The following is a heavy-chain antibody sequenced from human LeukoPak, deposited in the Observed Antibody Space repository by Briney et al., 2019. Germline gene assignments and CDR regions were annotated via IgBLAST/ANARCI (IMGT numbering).Heavy chain of an antibody. D-gene: IGHD1-26*01. J-gene: IGHJ4*02. CDR2: ITRSSIYI. V-gene: IGHV3-21*06. Sequence: GGSLRLSCAASGFTFSSYSMTWVRQAPGKGLEWVSSITRSSIYIYYADSVKGRFTISRDNAKNLLYLQMNSLRAEDTAVYYCARDWWSVGATTNFDSWGQGTLVTVSS. CDR3: ARDWWSVGATTNFDS. CDR1: GFTFSSYS.